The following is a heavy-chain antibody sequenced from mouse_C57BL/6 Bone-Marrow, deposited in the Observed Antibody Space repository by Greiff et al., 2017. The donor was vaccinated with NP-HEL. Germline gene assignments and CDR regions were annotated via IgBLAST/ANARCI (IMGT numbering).Heavy chain of an antibody. D-gene: IGHD2-4*01. CDR1: GFTFTDYY. CDR3: ARSGLRKAWFAD. Sequence: EVHLVESGGGLVQPGGSLSLSCAASGFTFTDYYMSWVRQPPGKALEWLGFIRNKAHGYTTEYSASVKGRFTISRDNSQSILYLQMNALRAEDSATYYCARSGLRKAWFADWGQGTLVTVSA. CDR2: IRNKAHGYTT. J-gene: IGHJ3*01. V-gene: IGHV7-3*01.